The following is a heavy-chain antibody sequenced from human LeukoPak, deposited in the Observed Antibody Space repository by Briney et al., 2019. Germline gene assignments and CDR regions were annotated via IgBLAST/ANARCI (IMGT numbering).Heavy chain of an antibody. CDR3: ARDPKRIMITFGGVIPQGMDV. CDR1: GFTFSSYW. CDR2: IKQDGSEK. J-gene: IGHJ6*02. D-gene: IGHD3-16*02. Sequence: GGSLRLSCAASGFTFSSYWMSWVRQAPGKGLEWVANIKQDGSEKYYVDSVKGRFTISRDNAKNSLYLQMNSLRAEDTAVYYCARDPKRIMITFGGVIPQGMDVWGQGTTVTVSS. V-gene: IGHV3-7*01.